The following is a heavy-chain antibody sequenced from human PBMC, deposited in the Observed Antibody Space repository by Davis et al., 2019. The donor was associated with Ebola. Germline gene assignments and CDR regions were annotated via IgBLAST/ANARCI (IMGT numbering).Heavy chain of an antibody. CDR1: GFIFRNYV. CDR2: IFGTGGDT. V-gene: IGHV3-23*01. D-gene: IGHD2/OR15-2a*01. CDR3: VKDSSNIWFDI. J-gene: IGHJ3*02. Sequence: GGSLRLSCETSGFIFRNYVMSWVRQAPGKGLEWVSIFGTGGDTYYADSVKGRFAISRDNSRGTLYLQMNSLRVEDTAIYYCVKDSSNIWFDIWGQGTLVTVSS.